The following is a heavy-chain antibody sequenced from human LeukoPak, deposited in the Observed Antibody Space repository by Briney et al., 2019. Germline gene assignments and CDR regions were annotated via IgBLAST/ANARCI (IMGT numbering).Heavy chain of an antibody. V-gene: IGHV5-51*01. J-gene: IGHJ6*03. CDR3: VTQGVQDFYYYYMDV. CDR2: IYPGDSDT. CDR1: GYIFLNFW. D-gene: IGHD4/OR15-4a*01. Sequence: GESLTISCTGSGYIFLNFWIGWVRQMPGKGLEWMGIIYPGDSDTRYSPSFQGQVTISADKSISTAYLQRNSLKASDTAMYYCVTQGVQDFYYYYMDVWGKGTTVTVSS.